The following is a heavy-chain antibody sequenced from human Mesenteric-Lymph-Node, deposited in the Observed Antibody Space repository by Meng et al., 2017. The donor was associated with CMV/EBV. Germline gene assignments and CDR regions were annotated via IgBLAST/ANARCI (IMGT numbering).Heavy chain of an antibody. CDR2: VYFSGDT. CDR3: ARIRGSSVVDY. V-gene: IGHV4-61*01. CDR1: GGSVNSGNYY. Sequence: SETLSLTCTVFGGSVNSGNYYWNWIRQSPGKGLEWIGYVYFSGDTKYNPSLKSRGTTSVDLSKNQFSLKLSSVTAADTAVYYCARIRGSSVVDYWGQGTLVTVSS. D-gene: IGHD6-6*01. J-gene: IGHJ4*02.